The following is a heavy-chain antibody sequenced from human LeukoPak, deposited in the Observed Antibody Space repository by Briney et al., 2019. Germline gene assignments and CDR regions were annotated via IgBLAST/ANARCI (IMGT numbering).Heavy chain of an antibody. V-gene: IGHV1-69*06. CDR2: IMPMFGKA. Sequence: ASVKVSCKASGGTFSSYDISWVRQAPGQGLEWMGGIMPMFGKANYAQKFQGRVTTTADKATSTAYMELSSLRSEDTAVYYCARDSGERGSGSYLIAYWGQGTLVTVSS. J-gene: IGHJ4*02. CDR3: ARDSGERGSGSYLIAY. CDR1: GGTFSSYD. D-gene: IGHD3-10*01.